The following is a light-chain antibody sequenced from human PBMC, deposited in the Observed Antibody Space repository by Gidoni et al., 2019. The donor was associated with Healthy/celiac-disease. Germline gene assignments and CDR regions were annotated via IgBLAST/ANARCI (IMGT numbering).Light chain of an antibody. Sequence: QAVLTPPPPVSGAPGPRVTISCTGSSSNIGAGYDVHWYQQLPGTAPKLLIYGNSNRPSGVPDRFSGSKSDTSASLAITGLQAEDEADYYCQSYDSSLSGVVFGGGTKLTVL. CDR3: QSYDSSLSGVV. J-gene: IGLJ2*01. CDR1: SSNIGAGYD. V-gene: IGLV1-40*01. CDR2: GNS.